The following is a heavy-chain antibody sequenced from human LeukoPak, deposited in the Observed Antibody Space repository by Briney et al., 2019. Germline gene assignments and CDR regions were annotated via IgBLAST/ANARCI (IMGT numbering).Heavy chain of an antibody. V-gene: IGHV3-23*01. D-gene: IGHD2-21*01. CDR1: GLSLNSYA. J-gene: IGHJ4*01. CDR3: AKAPVTSCRGAFCYPFDY. Sequence: PGGSLRLSCTASGLSLNSYAMSWVRQVPGKGLEWVSASSSSDDGKWYAESVRGRFTISRDTSKNTAYLQMNSLRVEDAGVYYCAKAPVTSCRGAFCYPFDYWGHGTLVTVSS. CDR2: SSSSDDGK.